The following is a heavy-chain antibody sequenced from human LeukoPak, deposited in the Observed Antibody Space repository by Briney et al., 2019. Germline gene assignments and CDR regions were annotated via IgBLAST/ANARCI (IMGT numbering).Heavy chain of an antibody. D-gene: IGHD2-21*02. V-gene: IGHV3-30*03. Sequence: GGSLRLSCAASGFTFSSYSMNWVRQAPGKGLEWVAVISYDGSNKYYADSVKGRFIISRDNSENTLYLQTNSLRAEDTAVYYCVLTVVNAFDIWGQGTLVTVSS. CDR1: GFTFSSYS. CDR2: ISYDGSNK. J-gene: IGHJ3*02. CDR3: VLTVVNAFDI.